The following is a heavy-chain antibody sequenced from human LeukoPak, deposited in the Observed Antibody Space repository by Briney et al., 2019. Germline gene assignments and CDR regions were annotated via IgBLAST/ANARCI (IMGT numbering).Heavy chain of an antibody. CDR3: ARERSGTYYYDSSRYGWFDP. J-gene: IGHJ5*02. CDR1: GYTFTGYY. V-gene: IGHV1-2*06. D-gene: IGHD3-22*01. Sequence: ASVKVSCKASGYTFTGYYMHWVRQAPGQGLEWMGRINPNSGGTNYAQKFQGRVTMTRDTSISTAYMELSRLRSNDTAEYYCARERSGTYYYDSSRYGWFDPWGQGTLVTVSS. CDR2: INPNSGGT.